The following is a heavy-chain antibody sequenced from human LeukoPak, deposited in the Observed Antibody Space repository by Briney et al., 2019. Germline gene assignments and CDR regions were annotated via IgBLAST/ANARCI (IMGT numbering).Heavy chain of an antibody. CDR3: ARRFLRLGELSPIDY. Sequence: PSETLSLTCTVSGGSISSYYWGWIRQPPGKGLEWIGSIYYSGSTYYNPSLKSRVTISVDTSKNQFSLKLSSVTAADTAVYYCARRFLRLGELSPIDYWGQGTLVTVSS. CDR1: GGSISSYY. J-gene: IGHJ4*02. CDR2: IYYSGST. D-gene: IGHD3-16*02. V-gene: IGHV4-39*01.